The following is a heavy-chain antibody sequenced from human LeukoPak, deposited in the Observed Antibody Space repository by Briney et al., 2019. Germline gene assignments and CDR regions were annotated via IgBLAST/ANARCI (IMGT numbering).Heavy chain of an antibody. V-gene: IGHV3-23*01. Sequence: GGSLRLSCAASGFTFSSYWMSWVRQAPGKGLEWVSAISGSGTNTYYADSVKGRFTVSRDNSKNTLYLQTSSLRAEDTAVYYCAKSYSSSWYFFDYWGQGTLVTVSS. D-gene: IGHD6-13*01. CDR1: GFTFSSYW. CDR3: AKSYSSSWYFFDY. J-gene: IGHJ4*02. CDR2: ISGSGTNT.